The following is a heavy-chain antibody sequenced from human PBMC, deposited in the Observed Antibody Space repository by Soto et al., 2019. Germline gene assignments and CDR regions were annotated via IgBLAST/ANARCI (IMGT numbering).Heavy chain of an antibody. V-gene: IGHV3-30*03. CDR3: ARLDASADAFDI. J-gene: IGHJ3*02. D-gene: IGHD3-10*01. Sequence: GGSLRLSCAASGFTFSSYGMHWVRQAPGKGLEWVAVISYDGSNKYYADSVKGRFTISRDNSKNTLYLQMNSLRAEDTAVYYCARLDASADAFDIWGQGTMVTVSS. CDR1: GFTFSSYG. CDR2: ISYDGSNK.